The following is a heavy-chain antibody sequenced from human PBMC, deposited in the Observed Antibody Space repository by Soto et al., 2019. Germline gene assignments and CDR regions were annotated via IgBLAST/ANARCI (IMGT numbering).Heavy chain of an antibody. CDR1: GYTFTAYG. CDR3: GRGHGASAYEPLAY. CDR2: INPANGDT. J-gene: IGHJ4*02. V-gene: IGHV1-3*01. D-gene: IGHD5-12*01. Sequence: QVQLVQSGAEVKEPGASVKVSCKASGYTFTAYGIHWVRQAPGQRLEWMGWINPANGDTKYSQNFQGTVTISRDTSARTAYMELSSLRSEDTAVYSCGRGHGASAYEPLAYWGQGTLVIVSS.